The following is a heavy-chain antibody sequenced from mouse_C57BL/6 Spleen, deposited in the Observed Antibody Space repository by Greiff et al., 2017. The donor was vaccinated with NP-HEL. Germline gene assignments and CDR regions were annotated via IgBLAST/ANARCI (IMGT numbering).Heavy chain of an antibody. CDR3: ARARRYGSSYDY. Sequence: VKLQESGAELMKPGASVKLSCKATGYTFTGYWIEWVKQRPGHGLEWIGEILPGSGSTNYTEKFKGKATFTADTSSNTAYMQLSTLTTEDSASYTCARARRYGSSYDYGGQGTTLTVSS. D-gene: IGHD1-1*01. V-gene: IGHV1-9*01. CDR2: ILPGSGST. J-gene: IGHJ2*01. CDR1: GYTFTGYW.